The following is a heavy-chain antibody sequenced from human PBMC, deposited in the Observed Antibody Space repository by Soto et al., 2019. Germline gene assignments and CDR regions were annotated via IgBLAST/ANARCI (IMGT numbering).Heavy chain of an antibody. Sequence: QVQLVQSGAEVKKPGSSVKVSCKASGGTFSSYTISWVRQAPGQGLEWMGRIIPILGIANYAQKFQGRVTITADKSTSTAYMELSSLRSEDTAVYYCARDPRGTMIVDPWGQGTLVTVSS. CDR3: ARDPRGTMIVDP. V-gene: IGHV1-69*08. CDR2: IIPILGIA. J-gene: IGHJ5*02. CDR1: GGTFSSYT. D-gene: IGHD3-22*01.